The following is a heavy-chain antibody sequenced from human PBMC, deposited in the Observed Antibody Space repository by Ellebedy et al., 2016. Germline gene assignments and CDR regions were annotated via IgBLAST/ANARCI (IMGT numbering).Heavy chain of an antibody. CDR3: ARDGWRGGAFDI. Sequence: ASVKVSXXASGYTFTGYYMHWVRQAPGQGLEWMGWIYPNSGGTNYAQKFQGRVTMTRDTSISTAYMELSRLISDDAAVYYCARDGWRGGAFDIWGQGTMVTVSS. CDR2: IYPNSGGT. CDR1: GYTFTGYY. J-gene: IGHJ3*02. D-gene: IGHD3-10*01. V-gene: IGHV1-2*02.